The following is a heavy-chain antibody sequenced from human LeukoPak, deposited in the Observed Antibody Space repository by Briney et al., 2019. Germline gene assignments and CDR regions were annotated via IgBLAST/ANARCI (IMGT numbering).Heavy chain of an antibody. CDR1: GFTFSNYG. CDR3: ALMRDGYTQ. J-gene: IGHJ4*02. CDR2: IRHDGSHK. V-gene: IGHV3-30*02. Sequence: GGSLRLSCAASGFTFSNYGMHWVRQAPGKGLEWVTFIRHDGSHKSYADSVEGRFTTSRDNSKNTLYLQMNNLRAEDTAVYYCALMRDGYTQWGQGTLVTVSS. D-gene: IGHD5-24*01.